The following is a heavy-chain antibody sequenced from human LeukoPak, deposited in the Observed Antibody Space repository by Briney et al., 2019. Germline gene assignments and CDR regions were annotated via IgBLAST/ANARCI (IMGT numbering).Heavy chain of an antibody. CDR2: INPNSGGT. J-gene: IGHJ5*02. D-gene: IGHD6-13*01. CDR3: ARAYSSSWYEPNWFDP. Sequence: ASVKVSCKASGYTFTGYYMHWVRQAPGQGLEWMGWINPNSGGTNYAQKFQGRVTMTRDTSISTAYMELSRLRSDDTAVYYCARAYSSSWYEPNWFDPWGQGTLVTVSS. CDR1: GYTFTGYY. V-gene: IGHV1-2*02.